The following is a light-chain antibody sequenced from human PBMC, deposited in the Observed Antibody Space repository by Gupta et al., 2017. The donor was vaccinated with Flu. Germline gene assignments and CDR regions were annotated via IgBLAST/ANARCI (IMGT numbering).Light chain of an antibody. CDR1: TGAVTSGHY. Sequence: QAVVTQEPSLPVSPGGTVTLTCGASTGAVTSGHYPYWFQQKPGKAPRTLIYDTSNQLSWTPARFSGSLLGGKAALTLSGAQPEDEAEYYCLRSYSGAYVFGTGTKVTVL. V-gene: IGLV7-46*01. J-gene: IGLJ1*01. CDR3: LRSYSGAYV. CDR2: DTS.